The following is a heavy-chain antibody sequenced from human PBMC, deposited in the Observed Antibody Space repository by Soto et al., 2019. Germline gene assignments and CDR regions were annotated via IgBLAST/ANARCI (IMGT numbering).Heavy chain of an antibody. CDR1: GYTFTSYS. D-gene: IGHD1-20*01. V-gene: IGHV1-3*01. CDR3: ARGITLPTPLDY. Sequence: GGPMKGSFKASGYTFTSYSMHLGRPAPGQRLEWMGWINAGNGNTKYSQKFQGRVTITRDTSASTAYMELSSLRSEDTAVYYCARGITLPTPLDYWGQGTLVTVSS. CDR2: INAGNGNT. J-gene: IGHJ4*02.